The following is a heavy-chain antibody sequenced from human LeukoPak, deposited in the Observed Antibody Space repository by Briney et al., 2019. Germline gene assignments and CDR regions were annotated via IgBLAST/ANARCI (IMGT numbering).Heavy chain of an antibody. CDR3: ARAPSVGATTLDY. CDR1: GFTFSSYA. CDR2: ISYDGSYK. J-gene: IGHJ4*02. Sequence: PGRSLRLSCVASGFTFSSYAMHGVRQAPGKGLEWGAVISYDGSYKYYADSVKGRFTISRDNSENPLYLQMNSLRVEDTAVYYCARAPSVGATTLDYWGQGTLVTVSS. D-gene: IGHD1-26*01. V-gene: IGHV3-30*04.